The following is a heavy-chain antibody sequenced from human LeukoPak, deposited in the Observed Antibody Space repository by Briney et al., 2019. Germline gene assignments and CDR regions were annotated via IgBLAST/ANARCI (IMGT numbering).Heavy chain of an antibody. Sequence: ASVKVSCKASGYTFTSYAMHWVRQAPGQRLEWMGWINAGNGNTKYSQKFQGRVTITRDTSASTAYMELSSLRSEDTAVYYCARVPSKYSSGWTFYYYYYMDVWGKGTTVTVSS. CDR3: ARVPSKYSSGWTFYYYYYMDV. V-gene: IGHV1-3*01. CDR1: GYTFTSYA. CDR2: INAGNGNT. D-gene: IGHD6-19*01. J-gene: IGHJ6*03.